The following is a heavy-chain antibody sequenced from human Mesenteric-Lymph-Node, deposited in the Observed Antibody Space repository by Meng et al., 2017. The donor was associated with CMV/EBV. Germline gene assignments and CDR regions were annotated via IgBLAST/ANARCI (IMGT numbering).Heavy chain of an antibody. CDR3: ARRIVSATDYFDY. CDR2: VAPYNGNT. CDR1: GYIFTGYY. V-gene: IGHV1-18*01. Sequence: ASVKVSCKASGYIFTGYYIHWVRQAPGQGLEWMGWVAPYNGNTDSAQRVQGRVTMTTDTSTSTAYLQWSSLKASDTAMYYCARRIVSATDYFDYWGQGTLVTVSS. J-gene: IGHJ4*02. D-gene: IGHD2-15*01.